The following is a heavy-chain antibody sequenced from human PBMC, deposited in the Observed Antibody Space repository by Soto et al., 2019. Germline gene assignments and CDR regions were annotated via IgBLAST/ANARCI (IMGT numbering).Heavy chain of an antibody. Sequence: ASVKVSCKASGYTFTCYYMHWVRQAPGQGLEWMGWINAGNGNTKYSQKFQGRVTITRDTSASTAYMELSSLRSEDTAVYYCARDPGYSYRYHWDQGTLVTVSS. CDR3: ARDPGYSYRYH. CDR2: INAGNGNT. V-gene: IGHV1-3*01. CDR1: GYTFTCYY. J-gene: IGHJ5*02. D-gene: IGHD5-18*01.